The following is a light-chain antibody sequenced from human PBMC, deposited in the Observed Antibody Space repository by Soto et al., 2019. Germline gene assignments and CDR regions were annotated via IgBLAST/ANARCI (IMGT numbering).Light chain of an antibody. Sequence: QSALTQPASVSGSPGQSITISCTGTSSDVGGYDFVSWYQQHPGKAPKLLIYDVTNRPSGLSLRFSGSKSGDTASLTISGLQTEDEGDYYCSSYTSSHTRVFGTGTKLTVL. CDR2: DVT. CDR3: SSYTSSHTRV. V-gene: IGLV2-14*01. J-gene: IGLJ1*01. CDR1: SSDVGGYDF.